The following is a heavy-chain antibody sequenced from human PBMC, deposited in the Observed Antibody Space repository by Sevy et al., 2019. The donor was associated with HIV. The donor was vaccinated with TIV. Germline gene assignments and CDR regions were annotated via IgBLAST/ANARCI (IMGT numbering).Heavy chain of an antibody. CDR1: GYSFTSYW. CDR3: ARLVCSSTSFYQFDP. D-gene: IGHD2-2*01. V-gene: IGHV5-51*01. Sequence: GESLKISCKGSGYSFTSYWIGWVRQMPGKGLEWMGIIYPGDSDTRYSPSFQGQVTISADKSISTAYLQWSSLKASDTAMYYCARLVCSSTSFYQFDPWGQGTLVTVSS. J-gene: IGHJ5*02. CDR2: IYPGDSDT.